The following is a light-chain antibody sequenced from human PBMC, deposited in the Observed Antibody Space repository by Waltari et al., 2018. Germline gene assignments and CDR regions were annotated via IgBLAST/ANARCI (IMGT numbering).Light chain of an antibody. CDR2: DAS. CDR3: QQYDNPPFT. J-gene: IGKJ3*01. Sequence: DFQMTQSPSSLSASVGDRVTITCQASQDISNYLNWYQQKPGKAPKLLIYDASNLETGVPSRFSGSGSGTDFTFTISSLQPEDIATYYCQQYDNPPFTFGPGTKVDIK. CDR1: QDISNY. V-gene: IGKV1-33*01.